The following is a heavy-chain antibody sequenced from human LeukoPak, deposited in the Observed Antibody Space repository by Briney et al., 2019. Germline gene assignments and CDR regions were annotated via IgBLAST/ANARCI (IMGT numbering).Heavy chain of an antibody. CDR2: TPFDGSDN. V-gene: IGHV3-30*04. CDR3: ARAPGTMIVVDY. Sequence: GGSLRLSCAASGFTFSSYAMHWVRQAPGKGLKWVAVTPFDGSDNYYADSVKGRFTISRDNSKNTQYLQMNSLRPDDTAVYYCARAPGTMIVVDYWGQGTLVTVSS. CDR1: GFTFSSYA. J-gene: IGHJ4*02. D-gene: IGHD3-22*01.